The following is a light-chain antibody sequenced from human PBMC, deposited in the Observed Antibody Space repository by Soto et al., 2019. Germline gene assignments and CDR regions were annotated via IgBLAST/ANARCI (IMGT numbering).Light chain of an antibody. V-gene: IGLV1-44*01. CDR1: SSNIGSAT. J-gene: IGLJ2*01. CDR2: IDT. Sequence: QAVVTQPPSASGTPGQRVTISCSGSSSNIGSATVNWYQQLPGTAPKLLIYIDTQRPSGVPDRFSGSKSGSSASLAISGLQSEDEAIYYCATWDDSLNGPLFGGGTQLTVL. CDR3: ATWDDSLNGPL.